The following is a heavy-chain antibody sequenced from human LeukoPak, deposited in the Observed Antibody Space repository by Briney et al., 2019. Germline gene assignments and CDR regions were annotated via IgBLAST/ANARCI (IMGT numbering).Heavy chain of an antibody. Sequence: SETLSLTCAVYGGSFSGYYWSWIRQPPGKGLEWIGEINHSGSTNYNPSLKSRVTISVDTSKNQFSLKLSSVTAAGTAVYYCARGRGYVWGSYRYRSPFGYWGQGTLVTVSS. J-gene: IGHJ4*02. CDR3: ARGRGYVWGSYRYRSPFGY. V-gene: IGHV4-34*01. D-gene: IGHD3-16*02. CDR1: GGSFSGYY. CDR2: INHSGST.